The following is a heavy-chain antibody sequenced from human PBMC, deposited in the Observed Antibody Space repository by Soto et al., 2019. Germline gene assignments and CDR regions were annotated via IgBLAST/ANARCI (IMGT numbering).Heavy chain of an antibody. Sequence: EVQLVESGGGLVQPGGSLRLSCAASGFTFSSYSMNWVRQAPGKGLEWVSYISSSRSTIYYADSVKGRFTISRDNAKNSLYLQMNSLRAADTAVYYCARDCPGSSTTCYGNERFHSWGEGTLVTVSS. CDR1: GFTFSSYS. CDR2: ISSSRSTI. D-gene: IGHD2-2*01. V-gene: IGHV3-48*01. CDR3: ARDCPGSSTTCYGNERFHS. J-gene: IGHJ5*01.